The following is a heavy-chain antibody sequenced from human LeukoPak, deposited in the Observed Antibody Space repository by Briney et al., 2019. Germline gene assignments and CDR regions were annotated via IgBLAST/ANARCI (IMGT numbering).Heavy chain of an antibody. J-gene: IGHJ6*02. CDR1: GGSLSSYY. CDR3: ARLSENDYYYYGMDV. D-gene: IGHD3-3*01. CDR2: IYYSGST. V-gene: IGHV4-59*08. Sequence: SQTLSLTCTVSGGSLSSYYWTWIRQPPGKGLEWIGFIYYSGSTNYNPSLKSRVTISVDTSKNQFSLKLNSVTAADTAVYYCARLSENDYYYYGMDVWGQGTTVTVSS.